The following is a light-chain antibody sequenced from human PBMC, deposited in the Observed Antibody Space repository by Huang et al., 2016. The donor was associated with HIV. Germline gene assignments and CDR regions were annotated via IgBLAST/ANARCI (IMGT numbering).Light chain of an antibody. CDR3: QQLNSYPPT. Sequence: IQLTQSPSSLSASVGDRVTITCRASQGISSYLAWYQQKPGKAPTVLIDAASTLQSGVPSRCSGSGSGTDFTLTISSLQPEDVATYYCQQLNSYPPTFGQGTKVEIK. V-gene: IGKV1-9*01. J-gene: IGKJ1*01. CDR2: AAS. CDR1: QGISSY.